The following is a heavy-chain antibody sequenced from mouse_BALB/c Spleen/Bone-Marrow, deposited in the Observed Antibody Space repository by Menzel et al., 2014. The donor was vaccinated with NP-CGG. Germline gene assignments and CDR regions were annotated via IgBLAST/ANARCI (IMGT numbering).Heavy chain of an antibody. CDR3: ARSRDVGYFDY. J-gene: IGHJ2*01. Sequence: CGPELVKPGASVKVSCKASGYAFTSYNMFWVKQSHGKSLEWIGYIDPYNGGTSYNQKFKGKATLTVDKSSSTAYMHLSSLTSEDSAVYYCARSRDVGYFDYWGQGTTLTVSS. V-gene: IGHV1S135*01. CDR2: IDPYNGGT. D-gene: IGHD3-3*01. CDR1: GYAFTSYN.